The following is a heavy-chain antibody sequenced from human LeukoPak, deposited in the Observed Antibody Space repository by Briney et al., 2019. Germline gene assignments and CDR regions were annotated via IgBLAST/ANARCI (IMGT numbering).Heavy chain of an antibody. CDR1: GGSISSGGYS. CDR2: IYYSGTT. V-gene: IGHV4-30-4*07. J-gene: IGHJ4*02. Sequence: SETLSLTCTVSGGSISSGGYSWSWIRQPPGKGLEWIGYIYYSGTTYYSPSLKSRIPIAVDTSKNQFSLRLSSVTAADTAVYYCARTIVPRTYFDYWGQGTLVTVSS. D-gene: IGHD2/OR15-2a*01. CDR3: ARTIVPRTYFDY.